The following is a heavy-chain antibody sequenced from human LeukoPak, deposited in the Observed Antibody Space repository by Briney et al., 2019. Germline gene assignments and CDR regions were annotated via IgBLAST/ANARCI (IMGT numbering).Heavy chain of an antibody. J-gene: IGHJ4*02. CDR1: GFTFSSYA. D-gene: IGHD3-9*01. V-gene: IGHV3-30-3*01. CDR3: ARDQDILTGLKDFDY. CDR2: ISYDGSNK. Sequence: GGSLRLSCTASGFTFSSYAMHWVRQAPGKGLEWVAVISYDGSNKYYADSVKGRFTISRDNSKNTLYLQMNSLRAEDTAVYYCARDQDILTGLKDFDYWGQGTLVTVSS.